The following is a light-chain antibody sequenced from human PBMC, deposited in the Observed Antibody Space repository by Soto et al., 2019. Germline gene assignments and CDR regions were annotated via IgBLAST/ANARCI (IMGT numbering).Light chain of an antibody. V-gene: IGLV2-23*03. CDR2: EGN. J-gene: IGLJ2*01. Sequence: QSALTQPASVSGSPGQSITISCTGTSSDVGSYNLVSWYQQHPGKAPKLMIYEGNKRPSGVSNRFSGSKSGNTASLTISGLQAEDEADYYCCSYAGNSTVVVFGGGTKLTVL. CDR3: CSYAGNSTVVV. CDR1: SSDVGSYNL.